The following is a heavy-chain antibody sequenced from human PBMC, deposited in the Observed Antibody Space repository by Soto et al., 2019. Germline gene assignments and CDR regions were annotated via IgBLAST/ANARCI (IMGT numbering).Heavy chain of an antibody. CDR3: ARNLHSGWLI. Sequence: KLWASVTVSCKASGYTFTSYDINWVRQATGQGLEWMGWMNPNSGNTGYAQKFQGRVTMTRNTSXXXXXXXXXXXRSEDTAVYYCARNLHSGWLIWGQGTLVTVSS. CDR1: GYTFTSYD. D-gene: IGHD6-19*01. CDR2: MNPNSGNT. J-gene: IGHJ4*02. V-gene: IGHV1-8*01.